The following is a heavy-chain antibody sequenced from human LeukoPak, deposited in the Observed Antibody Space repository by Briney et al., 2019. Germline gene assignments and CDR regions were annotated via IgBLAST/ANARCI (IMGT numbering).Heavy chain of an antibody. J-gene: IGHJ4*02. CDR1: GFTFSNYA. V-gene: IGHV3-23*01. CDR2: MCGSGGAT. Sequence: PGGSLRLSCAASGFTFSNYAMSWFRQAPGKGLEWVSVMCGSGGATYYADSVKGRFTISRDNSKNTLYLQMNSLRAEDTAVYYCAKDGVATITFDYWGQGTLVTVSS. D-gene: IGHD5-12*01. CDR3: AKDGVATITFDY.